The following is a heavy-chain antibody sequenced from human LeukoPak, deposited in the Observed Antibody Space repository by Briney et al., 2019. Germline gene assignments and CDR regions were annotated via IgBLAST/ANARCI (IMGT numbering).Heavy chain of an antibody. D-gene: IGHD3-22*01. CDR1: GGSISSYY. J-gene: IGHJ3*02. CDR3: ARVLPSYYGSSGYRDDAFDI. Sequence: PSETLSLTCTVSGGSISSYYWSWIRQPPGKGLEWIGYIYYSGSTNYNPSLKSRVTISVDTSKNQFSLKLSSVTAAGTAVYYCARVLPSYYGSSGYRDDAFDIWGQGTMVTVSS. CDR2: IYYSGST. V-gene: IGHV4-59*01.